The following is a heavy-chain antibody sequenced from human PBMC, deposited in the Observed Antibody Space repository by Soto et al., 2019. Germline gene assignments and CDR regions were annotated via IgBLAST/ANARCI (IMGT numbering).Heavy chain of an antibody. J-gene: IGHJ5*02. CDR1: GGSFSGYY. D-gene: IGHD3-16*02. V-gene: IGHV4-34*01. CDR2: INHSGST. Sequence: SETLSLTCAVYGGSFSGYYWSWIRQPPGKGLEWIGEINHSGSTNYNPSLKSRVTISVDTSKNQFSLKLSSVTAADTAVYYCARAFLLGELSSWFDPWGQGTLVTVSS. CDR3: ARAFLLGELSSWFDP.